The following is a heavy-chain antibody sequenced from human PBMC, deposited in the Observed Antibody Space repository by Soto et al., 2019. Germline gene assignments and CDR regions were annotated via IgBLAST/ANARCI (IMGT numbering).Heavy chain of an antibody. J-gene: IGHJ4*02. V-gene: IGHV3-23*01. CDR2: ILGRDDTT. D-gene: IGHD5-12*01. CDR3: TKGAWLDY. CDR1: GFSFNTFD. Sequence: EVQVLESGGDLVEPGGSLRLSCAASGFSFNTFDMSWVRQAPGKGLEWVSVILGRDDTTYYADSVKGRFTISRDTFKNTLHLQMNSMRVEDTALYFCTKGAWLDYWGQGTLVTGSS.